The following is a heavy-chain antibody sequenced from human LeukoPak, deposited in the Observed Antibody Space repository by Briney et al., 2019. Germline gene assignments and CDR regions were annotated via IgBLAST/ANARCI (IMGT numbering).Heavy chain of an antibody. CDR2: IYHSGST. CDR1: GYSISSGYY. D-gene: IGHD6-6*01. J-gene: IGHJ6*03. Sequence: SETLSLTCTVSGYSISSGYYWGWIRQPPGKGLQWIGSIYHSGSTYYNPSLKSRVTISVDTSKNQFSLRLTSVTAGDTAVYYCARGREYSSSSVFSFYYYYMDVWGKGTTVTVFS. V-gene: IGHV4-38-2*02. CDR3: ARGREYSSSSVFSFYYYYMDV.